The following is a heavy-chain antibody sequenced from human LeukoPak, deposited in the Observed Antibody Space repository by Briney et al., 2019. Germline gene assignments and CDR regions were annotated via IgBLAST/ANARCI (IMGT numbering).Heavy chain of an antibody. V-gene: IGHV4-59*01. Sequence: TSETLSLTCAVYGGSFSGYYWSWIRQPPGKGLEWIGYIYYSGSTNYNPSLKSRVTISVDTSKNQFSLKLSSVTAADTAVYYCARSSYYDFWSGYYMGYYYYYMDVWGKGTTVTVSS. J-gene: IGHJ6*03. D-gene: IGHD3-3*01. CDR3: ARSSYYDFWSGYYMGYYYYYMDV. CDR2: IYYSGST. CDR1: GGSFSGYY.